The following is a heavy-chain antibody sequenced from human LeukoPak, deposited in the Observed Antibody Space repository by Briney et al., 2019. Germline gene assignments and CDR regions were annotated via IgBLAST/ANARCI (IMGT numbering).Heavy chain of an antibody. CDR2: IYYSGST. CDR3: ARQLMVRGVFDP. Sequence: SETLSLTCTVSGGSISSYYWSWIRQPPGKGLEWIGYIYYSGSTNYNPSLKSRVTISVDTSKNQFSLKLSSVTAADTAVYYCARQLMVRGVFDPWGQGTLVTVSS. D-gene: IGHD3-10*01. J-gene: IGHJ5*02. V-gene: IGHV4-59*08. CDR1: GGSISSYY.